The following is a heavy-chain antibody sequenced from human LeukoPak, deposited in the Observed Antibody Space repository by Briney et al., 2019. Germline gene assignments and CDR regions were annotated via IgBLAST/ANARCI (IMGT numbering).Heavy chain of an antibody. J-gene: IGHJ4*02. CDR1: GFTFSSYA. V-gene: IGHV3-23*01. Sequence: GALRLSCAASGFTFSSYAMSWVRQAPGKGLEWVSAISGSGGSTYYADSVKGRFTISRDNSKNTLYLQMNSLRAEDTAVYYCAKAPAYYDSSGYYSWGQGTLVTVSS. CDR2: ISGSGGST. CDR3: AKAPAYYDSSGYYS. D-gene: IGHD3-22*01.